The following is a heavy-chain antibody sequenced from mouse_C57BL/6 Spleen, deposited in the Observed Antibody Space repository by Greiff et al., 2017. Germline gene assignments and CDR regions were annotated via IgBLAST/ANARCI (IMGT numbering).Heavy chain of an antibody. CDR2: INPNNGGT. Sequence: VQLQQSGPELVKPGASVKISCKASGYTFTDYYMNWVKQSHGKSLEWIGDINPNNGGTSYNQKYKGKATLTVDKSSSTAYMELRSLTSEDSAVYYCAREKETGTYYFDVWGTGTTVTVSS. J-gene: IGHJ1*03. CDR1: GYTFTDYY. CDR3: AREKETGTYYFDV. V-gene: IGHV1-26*01. D-gene: IGHD4-1*01.